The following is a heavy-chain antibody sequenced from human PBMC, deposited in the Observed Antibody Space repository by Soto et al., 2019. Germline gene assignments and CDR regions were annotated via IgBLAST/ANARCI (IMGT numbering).Heavy chain of an antibody. CDR3: ARGGIAARRQGPFAYYYGMDV. Sequence: PSQTLSLTCTVSGGSISSYYWSWIRQPPGKGLEWIGYIYYSGSTTYSPSLKSRVTISVDTSKNQFSLKLSSVTAADTAVYSCARGGIAARRQGPFAYYYGMDVWGQGTTVTVSS. J-gene: IGHJ6*02. D-gene: IGHD6-6*01. CDR2: IYYSGST. V-gene: IGHV4-59*01. CDR1: GGSISSYY.